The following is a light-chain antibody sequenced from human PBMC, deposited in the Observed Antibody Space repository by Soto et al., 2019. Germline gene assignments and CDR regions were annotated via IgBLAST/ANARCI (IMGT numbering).Light chain of an antibody. CDR3: SSYTSSSTPRYVV. V-gene: IGLV2-14*01. J-gene: IGLJ2*01. CDR2: DVS. CDR1: SSDVGGYNY. Sequence: QSVLTKPASVSGSPGQSITISCTGTSSDVGGYNYVSWYQQHPGKAPKLMIYDVSNRPSGVSNRFSGSKSGNTASLTISGLQAEDEADYYCSSYTSSSTPRYVVFGGGTKLTVL.